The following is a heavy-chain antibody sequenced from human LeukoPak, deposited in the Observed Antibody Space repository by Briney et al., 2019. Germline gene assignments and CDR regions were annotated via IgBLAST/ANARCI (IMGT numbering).Heavy chain of an antibody. Sequence: GGSLRLSCAASGFTFSTYWMHWVRQAPGAGLVWVSLINSDGSSTNYADSVKGRFTISRDNAKNTLYLQMNSLRAEDTAVYYCATDVPAVTIFGYWGQGTLVTVSS. J-gene: IGHJ4*02. CDR3: ATDVPAVTIFGY. CDR2: INSDGSST. V-gene: IGHV3-74*01. D-gene: IGHD2-2*01. CDR1: GFTFSTYW.